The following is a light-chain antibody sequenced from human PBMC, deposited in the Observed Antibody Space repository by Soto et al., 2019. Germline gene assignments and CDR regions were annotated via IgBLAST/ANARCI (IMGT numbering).Light chain of an antibody. CDR2: EVN. V-gene: IGLV2-14*01. J-gene: IGLJ1*01. CDR3: SSYTSSSTLYV. Sequence: SALAQPAPVSGSPRQSITISCTGASSDVGGYTYVSWYQQHPGKAPKLIIYEVNNRPSGVSHRFSGSKSGNTASLTISGLQAEDEADYYCSSYTSSSTLYVFGTGTKVTV. CDR1: SSDVGGYTY.